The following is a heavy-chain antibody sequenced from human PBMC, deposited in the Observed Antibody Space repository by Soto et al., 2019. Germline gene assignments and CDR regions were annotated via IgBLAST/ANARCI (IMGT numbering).Heavy chain of an antibody. J-gene: IGHJ4*02. V-gene: IGHV1-3*01. Sequence: GASVKVSCKASGYTFNTFAITWVRQAPGQRLEWMGWINAGNDNTKYSQKFQGRVTITRDTSASTAYMELSSLRSEDTAVYYCARVTGYYYVDYWGQGTLVTVSS. CDR1: GYTFNTFA. D-gene: IGHD3-9*01. CDR2: INAGNDNT. CDR3: ARVTGYYYVDY.